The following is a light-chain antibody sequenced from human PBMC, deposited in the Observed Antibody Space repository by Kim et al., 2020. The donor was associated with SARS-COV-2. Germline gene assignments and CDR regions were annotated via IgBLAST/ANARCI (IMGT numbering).Light chain of an antibody. CDR2: TAS. V-gene: IGKV1-5*03. CDR1: QSISNW. J-gene: IGKJ1*01. Sequence: ARVPITCRARQSISNWFAWYQQQPGKAPNLLIYTASSLESGVPLRFSGSGSGTEFTLTISSLQPDDFASYYCQQYSSYPWTFGQGTKVDIK. CDR3: QQYSSYPWT.